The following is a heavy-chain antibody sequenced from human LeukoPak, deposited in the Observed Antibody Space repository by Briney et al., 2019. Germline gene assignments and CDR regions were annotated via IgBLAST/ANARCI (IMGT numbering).Heavy chain of an antibody. CDR1: GFTFSDYY. CDR2: ISSSGSTI. V-gene: IGHV3-11*04. J-gene: IGHJ4*02. D-gene: IGHD2-15*01. CDR3: ARDHPYCSGGSCYSGYYYDSSGPIDY. Sequence: GGSLRLSCAASGFTFSDYYMSWVCQAPGKGLERGSYISSSGSTIYYADSVKGRFTISRDNAKNSLYLQMNSLRAEDTAVYYCARDHPYCSGGSCYSGYYYDSSGPIDYWGQGALVTVCS.